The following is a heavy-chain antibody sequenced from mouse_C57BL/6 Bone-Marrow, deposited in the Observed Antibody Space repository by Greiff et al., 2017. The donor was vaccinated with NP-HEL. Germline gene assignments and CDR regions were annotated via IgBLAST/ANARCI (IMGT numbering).Heavy chain of an antibody. J-gene: IGHJ2*01. CDR2: ISYDGSN. CDR3: ARGYDYDDYFDY. V-gene: IGHV3-6*01. Sequence: DVKLQESGPGLVKPSQSLSLTCSVTGYSITSGYYWNWIRQFPGNKLEWMGYISYDGSNNYNPSLKNRISITRDTSKNQFFLKLNSVTTEDTATYYCARGYDYDDYFDYWGQGTTLTVSS. D-gene: IGHD2-4*01. CDR1: GYSITSGYY.